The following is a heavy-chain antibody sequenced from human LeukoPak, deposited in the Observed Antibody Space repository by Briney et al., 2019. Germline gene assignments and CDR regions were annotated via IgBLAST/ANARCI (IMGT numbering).Heavy chain of an antibody. D-gene: IGHD3-22*01. CDR2: ISAYNGNT. Sequence: EASVKVSCKASGYTFTSYGISWVRQAPGQGLEWMGWISAYNGNTNYAQKLQGRVTMTTDTSTSTAYMELRSLRSDDTAVYYCARGRGVHDSHTYDYFDYWGQGSLVTVSS. V-gene: IGHV1-18*01. CDR3: ARGRGVHDSHTYDYFDY. CDR1: GYTFTSYG. J-gene: IGHJ4*02.